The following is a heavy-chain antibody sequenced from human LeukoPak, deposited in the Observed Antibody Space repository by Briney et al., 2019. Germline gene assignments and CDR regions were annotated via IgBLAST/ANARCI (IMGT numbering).Heavy chain of an antibody. CDR1: VGTFSSYA. CDR2: IIPIFGTA. V-gene: IGHV1-69*01. CDR3: ARVSRDAFWSGYSGMGFYYMDV. Sequence: SVKVSCKASVGTFSSYAISWVRQAPGRGREWMAGIIPIFGTANYAQKFQGRITITADESTSKAYMEMSSLRSEDTAVYYCARVSRDAFWSGYSGMGFYYMDVGGKGTTVTVSS. J-gene: IGHJ6*03. D-gene: IGHD3-3*01.